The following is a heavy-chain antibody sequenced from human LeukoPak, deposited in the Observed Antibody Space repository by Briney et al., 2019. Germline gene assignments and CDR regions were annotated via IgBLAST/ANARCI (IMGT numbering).Heavy chain of an antibody. CDR3: AKVRSGSANWALRIFDN. J-gene: IGHJ4*02. D-gene: IGHD1-1*01. CDR1: GFAFGSEA. CDR2: ISPAGGTT. V-gene: IGHV3-23*01. Sequence: GGSLRLSCAVSGFAFGSEAMSWVRQSPARGLEWVASISPAGGTTYYADYVKGRFTISRDNSNNTLFVHMNSLRAEDTAVYYCAKVRSGSANWALRIFDNWGQGTLVTVSS.